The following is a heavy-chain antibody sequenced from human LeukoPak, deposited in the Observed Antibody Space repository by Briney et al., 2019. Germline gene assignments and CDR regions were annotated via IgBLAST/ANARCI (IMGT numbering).Heavy chain of an antibody. D-gene: IGHD4-17*01. V-gene: IGHV4-30-2*01. CDR1: GGSISSGGYS. J-gene: IGHJ4*02. CDR3: SRGGDYVFYY. CDR2: IYHSGST. Sequence: SETLSLTFAVSGGSISSGGYSWSWIRQPLGKGLGWIGYIYHSGSTYYNPSLKSRVTISVDRSQHQFSLKLSSVTAADTAVYYCSRGGDYVFYYWGQGTLVTVSS.